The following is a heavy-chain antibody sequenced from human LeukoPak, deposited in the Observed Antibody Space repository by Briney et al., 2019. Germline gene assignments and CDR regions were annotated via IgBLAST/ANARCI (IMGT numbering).Heavy chain of an antibody. Sequence: SVKVSCKASGGTFSSYAISWVRQASGQGLEWMGGIIPIFGTASYAQKFQGRVTITADESTSTAYMELSSLRSEDTAVYYCASGVSEDIVVVPAAYNGVYAFDIWGQGTMVTVSS. CDR1: GGTFSSYA. CDR2: IIPIFGTA. J-gene: IGHJ3*02. V-gene: IGHV1-69*01. CDR3: ASGVSEDIVVVPAAYNGVYAFDI. D-gene: IGHD2-2*01.